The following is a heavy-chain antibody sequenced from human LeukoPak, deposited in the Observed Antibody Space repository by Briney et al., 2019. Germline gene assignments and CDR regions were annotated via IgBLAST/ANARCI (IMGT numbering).Heavy chain of an antibody. CDR2: ISYDGSNK. J-gene: IGHJ4*02. D-gene: IGHD3-3*01. Sequence: GGSLSLPCAPSDFTSSSYAMHWVGQVPAKGLEWGPVISYDGSNKYYADSVKGRFTISRDNSKNTLYLQMNSLRAEDTAVYYCARDPNPPNYDFWSSPDYWGQGTLVTVSS. CDR3: ARDPNPPNYDFWSSPDY. CDR1: DFTSSSYA. V-gene: IGHV3-30-3*01.